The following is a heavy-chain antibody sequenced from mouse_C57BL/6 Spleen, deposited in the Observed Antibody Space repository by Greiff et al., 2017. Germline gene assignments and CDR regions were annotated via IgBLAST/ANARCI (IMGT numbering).Heavy chain of an antibody. CDR2: INPNSGGT. CDR3: ARNYYGSTGV. J-gene: IGHJ1*03. V-gene: IGHV1-26*01. CDR1: GYTFTDYY. Sequence: EVQLQQSGPELVKPGASVKISCKASGYTFTDYYMNWVKQSHGKSLEWIGDINPNSGGTSYNQKFKGKATLTVDKSSSTAYMELRSLTSEDSAVYYCARNYYGSTGVWGTGTTVTVSS. D-gene: IGHD1-1*01.